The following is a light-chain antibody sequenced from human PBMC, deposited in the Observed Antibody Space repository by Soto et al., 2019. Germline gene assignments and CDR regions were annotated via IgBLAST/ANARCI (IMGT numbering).Light chain of an antibody. CDR1: QSVNSY. J-gene: IGKJ4*01. V-gene: IGKV3-11*01. Sequence: EIVLTQSPATLSLSPGERATLSCRASQSVNSYLAWYQQKPGQAPRLLLYDASTRATGIPARFSGSGSGTDFTLPISTLVHKYFAFYYCQQRSNWPPLTFGGGTKVEIK. CDR2: DAS. CDR3: QQRSNWPPLT.